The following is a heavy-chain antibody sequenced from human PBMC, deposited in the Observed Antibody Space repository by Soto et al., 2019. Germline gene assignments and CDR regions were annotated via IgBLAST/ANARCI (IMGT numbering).Heavy chain of an antibody. CDR1: GFTFSNYG. D-gene: IGHD5-12*01. J-gene: IGHJ6*01. Sequence: QVQLVESGGGVVQPGRSLRLSCAASGFTFSNYGLHWVRQAPGKGLEWVAVISFDASYEYYAESVKGRFTISRGNSKSTLYLQMNSLRAEDTAVYYCAKDREIAATIYYYYGMDVWGHGTTVTVSS. V-gene: IGHV3-30*18. CDR2: ISFDASYE. CDR3: AKDREIAATIYYYYGMDV.